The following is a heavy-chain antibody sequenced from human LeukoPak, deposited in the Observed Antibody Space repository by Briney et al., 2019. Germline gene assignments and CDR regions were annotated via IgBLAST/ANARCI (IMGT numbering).Heavy chain of an antibody. CDR3: ARGGPNDAFDI. CDR2: INPKNGGS. J-gene: IGHJ3*02. D-gene: IGHD3/OR15-3a*01. Sequence: ASVKVSCKASGYTFTGYYMHWVRQAPGQGLEWVGWINPKNGGSNYAQKFQGRVTMTRDRSISTAYMELSRLTSDDTAVYYCARGGPNDAFDIWGQGTMVTVSS. CDR1: GYTFTGYY. V-gene: IGHV1-2*02.